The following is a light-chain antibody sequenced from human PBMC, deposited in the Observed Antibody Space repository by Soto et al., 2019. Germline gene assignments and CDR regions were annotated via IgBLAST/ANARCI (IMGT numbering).Light chain of an antibody. J-gene: IGLJ1*01. CDR1: SSDFDGFTK. CDR3: SSFTSSFTYV. CDR2: DVT. V-gene: IGLV2-14*03. Sequence: QSVLTQPASVSGSPGQSIAISCTGTSSDFDGFTKVSWYQHHPDKAPKLMMYDVTNRPSGVSDRFSGSKSGNTASLTISGLQAEDEADYYCSSFTSSFTYVFGSGTKATVL.